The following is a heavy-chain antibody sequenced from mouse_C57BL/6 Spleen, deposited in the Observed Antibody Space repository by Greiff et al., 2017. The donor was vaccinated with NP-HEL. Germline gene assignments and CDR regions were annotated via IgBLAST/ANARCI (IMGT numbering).Heavy chain of an antibody. Sequence: QVQLQQSGAELVKPGASVKLSCKASGYTFTSYWMQWVKQRPGQGLEWIGEIDPSDSYTNYNQKFKGKATLTVDTSSSTAYMQLSSLTSEDSAVYYCARRHYYGSSLDYWGQGTTLTVSS. CDR3: ARRHYYGSSLDY. J-gene: IGHJ2*01. CDR1: GYTFTSYW. V-gene: IGHV1-50*01. D-gene: IGHD1-1*01. CDR2: IDPSDSYT.